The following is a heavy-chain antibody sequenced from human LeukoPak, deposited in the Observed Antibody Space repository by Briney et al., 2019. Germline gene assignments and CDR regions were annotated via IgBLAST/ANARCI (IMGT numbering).Heavy chain of an antibody. CDR3: AKDTYDFWSGYHWFDP. J-gene: IGHJ5*02. CDR1: GFTFTGYG. D-gene: IGHD3-3*01. CDR2: IWYGGSNK. Sequence: GGSLRLSCAASGFTFTGYGMHWVRQAPGKGLEWVAVIWYGGSNKYYADSVKGRFTISRDNSKNTLYLQMNSLRAEDTAVYYCAKDTYDFWSGYHWFDPWGQGTLVTVSS. V-gene: IGHV3-30*02.